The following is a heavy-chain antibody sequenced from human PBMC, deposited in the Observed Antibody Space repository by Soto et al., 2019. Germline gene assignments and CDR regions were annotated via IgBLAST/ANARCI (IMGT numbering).Heavy chain of an antibody. J-gene: IGHJ5*02. CDR1: GAALNSGNYY. CDR3: ARLRIATNNYKWLDP. D-gene: IGHD2-21*01. CDR2: IYVTGAV. Sequence: SETLSLTCSVSGAALNSGNYYWSWIRQVPGKGLEWIGHIYVTGAVDYNPSLRDRITISQDTSERQFSLNLRLVTAADTAVYYCARLRIATNNYKWLDPWGQGTLVTVSS. V-gene: IGHV4-31*03.